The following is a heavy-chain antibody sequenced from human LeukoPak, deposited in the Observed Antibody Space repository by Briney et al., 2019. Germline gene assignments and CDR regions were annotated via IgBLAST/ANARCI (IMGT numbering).Heavy chain of an antibody. CDR2: VYYSGGT. Sequence: SETLSLTCAISGGSIGAYYWSWIRQPPGRGLDWIGYVYYSGGTNYNPSLKSRITISVDTSKNQFSLRLTSVTAADTAVYYCTRVFDSGSQAYFYYMDVWGKGTTVTVSS. J-gene: IGHJ6*03. CDR1: GGSIGAYY. D-gene: IGHD3-10*01. V-gene: IGHV4-59*01. CDR3: TRVFDSGSQAYFYYMDV.